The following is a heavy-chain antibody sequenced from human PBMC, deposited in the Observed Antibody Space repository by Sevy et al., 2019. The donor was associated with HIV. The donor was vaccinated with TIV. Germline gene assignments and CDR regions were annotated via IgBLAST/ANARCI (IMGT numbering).Heavy chain of an antibody. CDR2: ISYDGSNK. CDR3: ARDPYCSDGSCHYAFDI. V-gene: IGHV3-30-3*01. CDR1: GFTFSSYA. Sequence: GGSLRLSCAASGFTFSSYAMHWVRQAPGKGLEWVAVISYDGSNKYYADSVKGRFTISRDNSKNTLYLQMNSLRAEDTAVYYCARDPYCSDGSCHYAFDIWGQGTMVTVSS. D-gene: IGHD2-15*01. J-gene: IGHJ3*02.